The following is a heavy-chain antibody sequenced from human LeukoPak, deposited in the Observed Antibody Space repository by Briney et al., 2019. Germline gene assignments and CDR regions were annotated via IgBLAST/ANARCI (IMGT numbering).Heavy chain of an antibody. CDR2: INWNGGST. V-gene: IGHV3-20*04. CDR1: GFTLDDYG. Sequence: PGGSLRLSCAASGFTLDDYGMSWVRQAPGKGLEWVSGINWNGGSTGYADSVKGRFTVSRDNAKNSLYLQMNSLRAEDTALYYCARGHSSSSGYFDYWGQGTLVTVSS. J-gene: IGHJ4*02. D-gene: IGHD6-6*01. CDR3: ARGHSSSSGYFDY.